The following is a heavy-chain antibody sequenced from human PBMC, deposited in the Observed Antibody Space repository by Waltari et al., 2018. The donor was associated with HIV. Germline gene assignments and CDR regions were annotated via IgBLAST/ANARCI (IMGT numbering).Heavy chain of an antibody. Sequence: EVQLVESGGGLVQPGGSLRLSCAASGFTFSSYWMSWVRQAPGKGLEWVANIKQDGSEKYYVDSVKGRFTISRDNAKNSLYLQMNSLRAEDTAVYYCARGLGYDYVWGSYRYTPSDAFDIWGQGTMVTVSS. CDR1: GFTFSSYW. D-gene: IGHD3-16*02. J-gene: IGHJ3*02. CDR3: ARGLGYDYVWGSYRYTPSDAFDI. CDR2: IKQDGSEK. V-gene: IGHV3-7*01.